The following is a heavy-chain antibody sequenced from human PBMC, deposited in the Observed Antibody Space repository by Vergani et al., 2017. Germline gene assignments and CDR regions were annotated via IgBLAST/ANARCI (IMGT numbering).Heavy chain of an antibody. D-gene: IGHD2-2*01. J-gene: IGHJ3*02. V-gene: IGHV3-23*01. CDR3: AKDQSYCSSTSCDAFDI. CDR2: ISGSGGST. Sequence: EVQLLESGGGLVQPGGSLRLSCAASGFTFSSYAMSWVRQAPGKGLEWVSAISGSGGSTHYADSVKGRFTISRDNSKNTLYLQMNSLRAEDTAVYYCAKDQSYCSSTSCDAFDIWGQGTMVTVSS. CDR1: GFTFSSYA.